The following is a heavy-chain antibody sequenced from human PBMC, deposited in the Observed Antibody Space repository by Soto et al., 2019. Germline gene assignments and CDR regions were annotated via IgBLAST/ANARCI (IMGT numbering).Heavy chain of an antibody. Sequence: GGSLRLSCAASGFTFSSYSMNWVRQAPWKGLEWVSSISSSSSYIYYADSVKGRFTISRDNAKNSLYLQMNSLRAEDTAVYYCARGGYSSSWFDPCGQGTRVTVSS. V-gene: IGHV3-21*01. CDR1: GFTFSSYS. D-gene: IGHD5-18*01. CDR3: ARGGYSSSWFDP. CDR2: ISSSSSYI. J-gene: IGHJ5*02.